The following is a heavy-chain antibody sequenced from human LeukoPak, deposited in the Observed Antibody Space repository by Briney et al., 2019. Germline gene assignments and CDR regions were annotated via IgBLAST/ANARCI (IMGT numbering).Heavy chain of an antibody. CDR3: ARPAYTAAYDL. J-gene: IGHJ3*01. V-gene: IGHV3-7*01. CDR1: GFIFSTYW. Sequence: QAGGSLRLSCAASGFIFSTYWMMWARQAPGKGLEWVANMKGDGSEMHYVDSVKGRFTISRDNAKNSLYLQMNSLRPEDTAVYYCARPAYTAAYDLWGQGTMVTVSS. CDR2: MKGDGSEM. D-gene: IGHD3-16*01.